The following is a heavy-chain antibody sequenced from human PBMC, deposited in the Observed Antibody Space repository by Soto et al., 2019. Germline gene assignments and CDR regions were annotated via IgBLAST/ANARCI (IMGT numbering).Heavy chain of an antibody. CDR2: ISTFNGKT. V-gene: IGHV1-18*01. CDR3: ARLLTEGATFREDAFDL. CDR1: RYTFTSHG. J-gene: IGHJ3*01. D-gene: IGHD1-26*01. Sequence: QVQLVQSGGDVKTPGASVKVSCTTFRYTFTSHGIAWVRQAPGQGLEWMGWISTFNGKTDYAQKFQGRVTMTADTLTSTVHMGLRSLRSDDTAVYYCARLLTEGATFREDAFDLWGQGTKVTVSS.